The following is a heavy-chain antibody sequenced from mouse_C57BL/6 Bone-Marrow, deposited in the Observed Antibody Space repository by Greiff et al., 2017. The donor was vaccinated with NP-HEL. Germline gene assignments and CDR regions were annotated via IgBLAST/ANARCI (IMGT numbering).Heavy chain of an antibody. CDR2: ISNGGGST. CDR3: TRGYYGNYVGY. CDR1: GFTFSDYY. Sequence: EVQLVESGGGLVQPGGSLKLSCAASGFTFSDYYMYWVRQTPEKRLEWVAYISNGGGSTYYPATVKGRFTISRANAKSTLYLQMSRLKSEDTAMYYCTRGYYGNYVGYWGQGTTLTVSS. J-gene: IGHJ2*01. D-gene: IGHD2-1*01. V-gene: IGHV5-12*01.